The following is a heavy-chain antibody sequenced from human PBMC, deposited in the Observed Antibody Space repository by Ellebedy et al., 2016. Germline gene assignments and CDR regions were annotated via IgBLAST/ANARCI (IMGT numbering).Heavy chain of an antibody. CDR1: GYTFTSYG. V-gene: IGHV1-18*01. D-gene: IGHD2-2*01. CDR2: ISAYNGNT. Sequence: ASVKVSCXASGYTFTSYGISWVRQAPGQGLEWMGWISAYNGNTNYAQKLQGRVTMTTDTSTSTAYMELRSLRSDDTAVYYCARAGGHCSSTSSPKSNYYYYYMDVWGKGTTVTVSS. CDR3: ARAGGHCSSTSSPKSNYYYYYMDV. J-gene: IGHJ6*03.